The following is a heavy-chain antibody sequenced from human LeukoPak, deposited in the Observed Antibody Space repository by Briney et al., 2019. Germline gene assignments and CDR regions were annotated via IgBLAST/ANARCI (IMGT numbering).Heavy chain of an antibody. CDR3: AKEGYDSSGYYYP. D-gene: IGHD3-22*01. J-gene: IGHJ5*02. V-gene: IGHV3-30*04. CDR2: ISYDGSNK. Sequence: GGSLRLSCSASGLTFSLYSMHWVRQAPGKGLEWVAVISYDGSNKYYADSVKGRFTISRDNSKNTLYLQMNSLRAEDTAVYYCAKEGYDSSGYYYPWGQGTLVTVSS. CDR1: GLTFSLYS.